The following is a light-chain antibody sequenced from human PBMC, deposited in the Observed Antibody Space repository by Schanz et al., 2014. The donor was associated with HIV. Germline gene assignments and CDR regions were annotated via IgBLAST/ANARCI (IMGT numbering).Light chain of an antibody. CDR2: DAS. Sequence: EIVLTQSPGTLSLSPGERATLSCRASQSVSSNLAWYQHKLGQAPRLLIYDASTRATGIPARFSGRGSGTEFTLTISSLQSEDFAVYYCQQYNNWPRTFGQGTKVEF. CDR1: QSVSSN. V-gene: IGKV3-15*01. J-gene: IGKJ1*01. CDR3: QQYNNWPRT.